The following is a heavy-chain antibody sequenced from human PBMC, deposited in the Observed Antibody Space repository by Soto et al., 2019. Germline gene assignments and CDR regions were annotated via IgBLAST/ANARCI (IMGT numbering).Heavy chain of an antibody. J-gene: IGHJ5*02. CDR1: GGSISIDTYS. V-gene: IGHV4-30-2*01. D-gene: IGHD2-15*01. CDR3: ARTMLLGWFDP. CDR2: IHHSGNT. Sequence: TLSLTCAVSGGSISIDTYSWSLIRQPPGKGLEWVGYIHHSGNTNFNPSLKSRVTISVDRSKNQLSLKLTYVTAADTAVYYCARTMLLGWFDPWGQGTLVTVSS.